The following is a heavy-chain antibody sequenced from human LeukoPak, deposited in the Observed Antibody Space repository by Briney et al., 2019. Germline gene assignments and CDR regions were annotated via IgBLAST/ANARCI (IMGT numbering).Heavy chain of an antibody. CDR3: ARSGYSYGLPPQN. D-gene: IGHD5-18*01. CDR2: IYYSGST. V-gene: IGHV4-31*03. Sequence: SETLSLTCTVSGGSISSGGYYWSWIRQHPGKGLEWIGYIYYSGSTYHNPSLKSRVTISVDTSKNQFSLKLSSVTAADTAVYYCARSGYSYGLPPQNWGQGTLVTVSS. CDR1: GGSISSGGYY. J-gene: IGHJ4*02.